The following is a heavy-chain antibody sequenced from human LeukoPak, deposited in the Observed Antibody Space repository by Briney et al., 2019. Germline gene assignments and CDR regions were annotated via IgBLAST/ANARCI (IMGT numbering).Heavy chain of an antibody. Sequence: GESLKISCKGSGYTFSSYWIGWVRQMPGKGLEWMGIIYSGDSDTRYGPSLQGQVTISVDTSIGTAYLQWSSLKASDTAIYYCARQNDFRLDYWGQGTLVTVSS. V-gene: IGHV5-51*01. CDR1: GYTFSSYW. J-gene: IGHJ4*02. CDR3: ARQNDFRLDY. CDR2: IYSGDSDT. D-gene: IGHD3-3*01.